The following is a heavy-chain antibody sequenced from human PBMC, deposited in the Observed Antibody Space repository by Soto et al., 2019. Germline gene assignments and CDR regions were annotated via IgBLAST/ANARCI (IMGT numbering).Heavy chain of an antibody. V-gene: IGHV3-66*01. J-gene: IGHJ3*01. CDR1: GFIVSSNY. D-gene: IGHD1-26*01. CDR2: IYSGGTT. CDR3: ARRWG. Sequence: EVQLVESGGGLVQPGGSLRLSCAASGFIVSSNYMSWVRQAPGKWPEWVALIYSGGTTHYAESVKGRFTISRDKSKNTLYLQMNSLSAEDTAVYYCARRWGWGHGTMVTVSS.